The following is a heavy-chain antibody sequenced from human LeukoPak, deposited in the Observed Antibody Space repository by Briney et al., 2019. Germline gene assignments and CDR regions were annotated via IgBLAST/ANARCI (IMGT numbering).Heavy chain of an antibody. CDR1: GFTFSSYA. Sequence: PGGSLRLSCAASGFTFSSYAMHWVRQAPGKGLEWVAVISYDGSNKYYADSVKGRFTISRDSSKNTLYLQMNSLRAEDTAVYYCARDRAVYYYDSSGYSHFDYWGQGTLVTVSS. CDR2: ISYDGSNK. V-gene: IGHV3-30*04. D-gene: IGHD3-22*01. J-gene: IGHJ4*02. CDR3: ARDRAVYYYDSSGYSHFDY.